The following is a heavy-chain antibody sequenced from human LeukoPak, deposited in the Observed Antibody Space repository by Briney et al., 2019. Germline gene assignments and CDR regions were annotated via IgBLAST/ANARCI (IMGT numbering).Heavy chain of an antibody. CDR1: GGTFSSYA. D-gene: IGHD3-22*01. J-gene: IGHJ4*02. CDR2: INPSGGNT. Sequence: GASLKVSCKASGGTFSSYAISWVRQAPGQGLEWMGIINPSGGNTRYAQKFQGRVIMTRDMSTSTVYMELSSLRSEDTAVYYCARGVHRRYYDSSAYFSDWGQGTLVTVSS. CDR3: ARGVHRRYYDSSAYFSD. V-gene: IGHV1-46*01.